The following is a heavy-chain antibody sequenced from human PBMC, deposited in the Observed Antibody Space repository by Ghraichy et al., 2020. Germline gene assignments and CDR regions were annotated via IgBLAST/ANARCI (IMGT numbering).Heavy chain of an antibody. Sequence: GGSLRLSCAASGFTFSSHAMHWVRQAPGKGLEWVAVISYNGGSDYSAESVKGRFTISRDNSRKTLYLQMNSLGPEDTAVYYCVREGLGLVSAAETFDVWGQGATVTVSS. V-gene: IGHV3-30-3*01. D-gene: IGHD6-13*01. CDR2: ISYNGGSD. J-gene: IGHJ3*01. CDR1: GFTFSSHA. CDR3: VREGLGLVSAAETFDV.